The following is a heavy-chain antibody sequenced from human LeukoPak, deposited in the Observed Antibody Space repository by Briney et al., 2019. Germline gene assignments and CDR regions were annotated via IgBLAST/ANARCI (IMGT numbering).Heavy chain of an antibody. V-gene: IGHV4-39*03. Sequence: NPSETLSLTCTVSGGSISSSSYYWGWIRQPPGKGLEWIGSIYYSGSTYYNPSLKSRVTISVDTSKNQFSLKLSSVTAADTAVYYCTLNNWYENGFDPWGQGTLVTVSS. CDR1: GGSISSSSYY. D-gene: IGHD1-1*01. CDR2: IYYSGST. J-gene: IGHJ5*02. CDR3: TLNNWYENGFDP.